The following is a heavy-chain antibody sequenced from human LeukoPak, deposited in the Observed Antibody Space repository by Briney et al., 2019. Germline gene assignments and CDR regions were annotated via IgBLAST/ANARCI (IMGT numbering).Heavy chain of an antibody. V-gene: IGHV4-34*01. CDR2: INHSGST. CDR3: AREARRDGYNSVGAFDI. CDR1: GGSFSGYY. J-gene: IGHJ3*02. Sequence: PSETLSLTCAVYGGSFSGYYWSWIRQPPGKGLEWIEEINHSGSTNYNPSLKSRVTISVDTSKNQFSLKLSSVTAADTAVYYCAREARRDGYNSVGAFDIWGQGTMVTVSS. D-gene: IGHD5-24*01.